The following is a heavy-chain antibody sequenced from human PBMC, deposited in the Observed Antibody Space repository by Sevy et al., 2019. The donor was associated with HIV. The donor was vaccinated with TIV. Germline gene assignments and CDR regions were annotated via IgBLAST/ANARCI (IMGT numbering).Heavy chain of an antibody. CDR3: ARHYGDYAQSGDAFDI. CDR2: IYYSGST. Sequence: SETLSLTCTVSGGSISSSSYYWGWIRQPPGKGLEWIGSIYYSGSTYYNPSLKSRVTISVDTSKNQFSLKLSSVTAADTAVYYCARHYGDYAQSGDAFDIWGQGTMVTVSS. CDR1: GGSISSSSYY. V-gene: IGHV4-39*01. J-gene: IGHJ3*02. D-gene: IGHD4-17*01.